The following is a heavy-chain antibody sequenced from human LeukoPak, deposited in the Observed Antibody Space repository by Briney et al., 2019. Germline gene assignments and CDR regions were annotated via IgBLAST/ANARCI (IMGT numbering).Heavy chain of an antibody. CDR2: IYHSGST. V-gene: IGHV4-38-2*02. CDR1: GYSISSGYY. J-gene: IGHJ3*02. CDR3: ARSDNSDALDAFDI. D-gene: IGHD6-19*01. Sequence: SETLSLTCTVSGYSISSGYYWGWIRQPPGKGLEWIGSIYHSGSTYYNPSLKSRVTISVDTSKNQFSLKLNSVTAAGTAVYYCARSDNSDALDAFDIWGQGTMVTVSS.